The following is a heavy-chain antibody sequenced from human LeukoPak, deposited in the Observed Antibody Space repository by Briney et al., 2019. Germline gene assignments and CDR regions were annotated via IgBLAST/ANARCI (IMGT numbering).Heavy chain of an antibody. CDR3: ARVPRIVGAIGAFDI. CDR2: IYHSGST. Sequence: PSETLSLTCTVSGYSISSGYYWGWIRQPPGKGLEWIGSIYHSGSTYYNPSLKSRVTISVDTSKNQFSLKLSSVTAADTAVYYCARVPRIVGAIGAFDIWGQGTMVTVSS. D-gene: IGHD1-26*01. CDR1: GYSISSGYY. J-gene: IGHJ3*02. V-gene: IGHV4-38-2*02.